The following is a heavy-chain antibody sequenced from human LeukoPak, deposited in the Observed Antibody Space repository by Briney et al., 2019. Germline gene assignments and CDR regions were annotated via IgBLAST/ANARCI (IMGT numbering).Heavy chain of an antibody. CDR2: ISSSSSYI. CDR3: ATSPSIAAAGTGYYFDY. D-gene: IGHD6-13*01. V-gene: IGHV3-21*01. CDR1: GFTFSSYS. Sequence: PGGSLRLSCAASGFTFSSYSMNWVRQAPGKGLEWVSSISSSSSYIYYADSVKGRFTISRDNAKNSLYLQMNSLRAEDTAVYYCATSPSIAAAGTGYYFDYWGQGTLVTVSS. J-gene: IGHJ4*02.